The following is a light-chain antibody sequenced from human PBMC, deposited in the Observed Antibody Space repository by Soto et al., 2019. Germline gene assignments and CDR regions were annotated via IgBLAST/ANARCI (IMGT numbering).Light chain of an antibody. Sequence: DIQMTQSPSTLSASVGDRVTISCRASQTINNRLAWYQQKPGKAPNVLIYDVSSLESGVPSRLSGSGSGTEFTLSISSLQPDDFATYYCLQYNNYPLTFGGGTKVDIK. CDR1: QTINNR. J-gene: IGKJ4*01. CDR3: LQYNNYPLT. V-gene: IGKV1-5*01. CDR2: DVS.